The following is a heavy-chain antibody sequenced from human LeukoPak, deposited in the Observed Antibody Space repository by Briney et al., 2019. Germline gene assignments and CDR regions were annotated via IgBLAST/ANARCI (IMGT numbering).Heavy chain of an antibody. Sequence: PSETLSLTCTVSGGSISSGSYYWSWIRQPAGKGLEWIGRIYTSGSTNYNPSLKSRVTISVDTSKNQLCLKLSSVTAADTAVYYCARDGSGYDPDAFDIWGQGTMVTVSS. CDR3: ARDGSGYDPDAFDI. D-gene: IGHD5-12*01. V-gene: IGHV4-61*02. CDR1: GGSISSGSYY. CDR2: IYTSGST. J-gene: IGHJ3*02.